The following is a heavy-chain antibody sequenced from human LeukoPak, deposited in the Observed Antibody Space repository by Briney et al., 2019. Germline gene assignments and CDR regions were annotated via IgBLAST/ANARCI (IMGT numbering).Heavy chain of an antibody. D-gene: IGHD3-9*01. CDR1: GFTFNIFS. Sequence: GGSLSLSCAASGFTFNIFSMSWVRQAPGKGLEWDSSIISDSAVTHYADSVRGRFTVSRDNAKNSVYLQMTGLKVDDTAIYYCARDPMKYDILTGFYSWGQGVLVTVSS. J-gene: IGHJ4*02. V-gene: IGHV3-21*01. CDR3: ARDPMKYDILTGFYS. CDR2: IISDSAVT.